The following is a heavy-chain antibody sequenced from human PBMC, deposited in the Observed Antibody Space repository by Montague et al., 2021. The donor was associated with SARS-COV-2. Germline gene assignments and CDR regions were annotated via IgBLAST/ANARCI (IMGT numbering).Heavy chain of an antibody. CDR1: GGSIGRSNYY. D-gene: IGHD2/OR15-2a*01. J-gene: IGHJ4*02. CDR2: IYYSGTT. V-gene: IGHV4-39*03. Sequence: SETLSLTCTVSGGSIGRSNYYWGWIRQPPGKELEWIGTIYYSGTTHYNPSLRSRVTISLDTSKNPVSLRLTSVTAADTAFYYCGSDTTTYFHFDYWGQGTLVTVSS. CDR3: GSDTTTYFHFDY.